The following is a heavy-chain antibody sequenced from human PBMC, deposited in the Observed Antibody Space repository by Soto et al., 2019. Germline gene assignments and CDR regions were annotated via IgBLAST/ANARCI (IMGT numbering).Heavy chain of an antibody. D-gene: IGHD3-22*01. J-gene: IGHJ4*02. CDR2: LSGSGVTT. V-gene: IGHV3-23*01. Sequence: GGSLRLSCAASGFTFSSYAMSWVRQTPGKGLEWVSTLSGSGVTTYYADSVKGRFTISRDNSKSTLYLQMNSLRAEDTAVYYCAKSPGMYYYDSSGYYHYDYWGQGTLVTVSS. CDR1: GFTFSSYA. CDR3: AKSPGMYYYDSSGYYHYDY.